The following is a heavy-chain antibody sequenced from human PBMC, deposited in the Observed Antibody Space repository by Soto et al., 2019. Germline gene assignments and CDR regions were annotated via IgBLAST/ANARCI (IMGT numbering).Heavy chain of an antibody. V-gene: IGHV3-74*01. Sequence: EVHLVESGGGLVQPGGSLRLSCVASGFPFSSYWMYWVRQAPGKGLVWVSRIKTDGTSTANADSVKGRFTISRDNAKNTLYLQMSSLRVEDTAVYYCVGYNWAVCSDYWGQGTLVTVSS. CDR3: VGYNWAVCSDY. CDR1: GFPFSSYW. D-gene: IGHD1-20*01. CDR2: IKTDGTST. J-gene: IGHJ4*02.